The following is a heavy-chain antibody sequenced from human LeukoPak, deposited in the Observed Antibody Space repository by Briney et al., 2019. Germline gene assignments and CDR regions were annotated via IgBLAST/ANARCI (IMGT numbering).Heavy chain of an antibody. J-gene: IGHJ3*02. D-gene: IGHD3-22*01. CDR3: ARLGHYYDSSGYYDAFDI. Sequence: PSETLSLTCAVSGYSINSGYYWGWIRQPLGKGLEWIGSIYHSGSTYYNPSLKSRVTMSIDTSKNQFSLKLSSVTAADTAVYYCARLGHYYDSSGYYDAFDIWGQGTMVTVSS. CDR1: GYSINSGYY. V-gene: IGHV4-38-2*01. CDR2: IYHSGST.